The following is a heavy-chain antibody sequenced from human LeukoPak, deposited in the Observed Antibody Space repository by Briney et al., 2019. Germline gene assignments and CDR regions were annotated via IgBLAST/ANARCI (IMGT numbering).Heavy chain of an antibody. D-gene: IGHD1-26*01. J-gene: IGHJ4*02. V-gene: IGHV3-23*01. CDR2: ISGSGGST. CDR1: GFTFSSYA. Sequence: QSGGSLRLSCAASGFTFSSYAMSWVRQAPGKGLEWVSAISGSGGSTYYADSVKGRFTISRDNSKNTLYLQMNSLRAEDTAVYYCANGPTLNKWELLVYWGQGTLVTVSS. CDR3: ANGPTLNKWELLVY.